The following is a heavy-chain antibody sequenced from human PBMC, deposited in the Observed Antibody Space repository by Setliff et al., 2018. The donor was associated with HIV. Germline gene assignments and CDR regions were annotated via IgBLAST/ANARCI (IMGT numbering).Heavy chain of an antibody. D-gene: IGHD5-12*01. Sequence: SVKVSCKASGGTFSSYAISWVRQAPGQGLEWMGGIIPILGIANYAQKFQGRVTMTEDTSTDTAYMELSSLRSEDTAVYYCATGTGDGYNGWGQGTLVTVSS. V-gene: IGHV1-69*10. CDR2: IIPILGIA. J-gene: IGHJ4*02. CDR1: GGTFSSYA. CDR3: ATGTGDGYNG.